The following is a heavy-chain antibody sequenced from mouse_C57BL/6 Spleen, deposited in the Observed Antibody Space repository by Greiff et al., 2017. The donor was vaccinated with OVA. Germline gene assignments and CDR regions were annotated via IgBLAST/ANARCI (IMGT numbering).Heavy chain of an antibody. CDR1: GFNIKDDY. D-gene: IGHD4-1*01. CDR2: IDPENGDT. Sequence: VQLQQSGAELVRPGASVKLSCTASGFNIKDDYMHWVKQRPEQGLEWIGWIDPENGDTEYASKFQGKATITADTSSNTAYLQRSSLTSEDTAVYYCTTWELGRTYWGQGTTLTVSS. CDR3: TTWELGRTY. J-gene: IGHJ2*01. V-gene: IGHV14-4*01.